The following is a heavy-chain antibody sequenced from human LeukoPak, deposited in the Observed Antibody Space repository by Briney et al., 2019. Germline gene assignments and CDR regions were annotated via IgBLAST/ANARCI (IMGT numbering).Heavy chain of an antibody. CDR2: ISSSSSTI. CDR3: ATRAYYYDSSGFN. J-gene: IGHJ4*02. V-gene: IGHV3-48*01. D-gene: IGHD3-22*01. CDR1: GFTFSSYN. Sequence: PGGSLRLSCAASGFTFSSYNMNWVRQAPGKGLEWVSYISSSSSTIYYADSVKGRFTISRDDAKNSLYLQMNSLRAEDTAVYYCATRAYYYDSSGFNWGQGTLVTVSS.